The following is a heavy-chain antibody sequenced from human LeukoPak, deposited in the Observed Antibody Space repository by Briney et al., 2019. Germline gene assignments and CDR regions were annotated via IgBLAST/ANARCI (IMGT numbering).Heavy chain of an antibody. CDR3: ARDLGDTYGSVGDFDY. Sequence: ASVKVSCKASGYTFTGYYMHWVRQAPGQGLEWMGWINPDSGGTIYAQNFQGRVTMTRDTSISTAYMELSSLRSDDTAVYYCARDLGDTYGSVGDFDYWGQGTLVTVPS. CDR2: INPDSGGT. CDR1: GYTFTGYY. V-gene: IGHV1-2*02. J-gene: IGHJ4*02. D-gene: IGHD3-10*01.